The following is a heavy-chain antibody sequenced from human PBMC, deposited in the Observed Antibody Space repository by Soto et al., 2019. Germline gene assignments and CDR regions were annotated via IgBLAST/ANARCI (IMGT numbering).Heavy chain of an antibody. CDR1: GGSFSGYY. CDR2: INHSGST. Sequence: SETLSLTCAVYGGSFSGYYWSWIRQPPGKGLEWIGEINHSGSTNYNPSLKSRVTISVDTSKNQFSLKLSSVTAADTAVYYCARVSLDYGPFQHWGQGTLVTVSS. V-gene: IGHV4-34*01. D-gene: IGHD4-17*01. CDR3: ARVSLDYGPFQH. J-gene: IGHJ1*01.